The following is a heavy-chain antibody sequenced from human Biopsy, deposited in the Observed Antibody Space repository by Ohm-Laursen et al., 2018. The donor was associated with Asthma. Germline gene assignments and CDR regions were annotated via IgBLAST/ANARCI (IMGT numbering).Heavy chain of an antibody. J-gene: IGHJ6*02. D-gene: IGHD1-20*01. CDR1: GVDLSSYG. Sequence: SSLRLSCAASGVDLSSYGMNWVRQAPGKGLEWVAVIAYDGSKKYYADSVKGRFTISRDNSKNTLYLQMNSLRGEDTAVYYCAKGRYKWNDGYCGLDVWGQGTTVTVSS. CDR2: IAYDGSKK. V-gene: IGHV3-30*18. CDR3: AKGRYKWNDGYCGLDV.